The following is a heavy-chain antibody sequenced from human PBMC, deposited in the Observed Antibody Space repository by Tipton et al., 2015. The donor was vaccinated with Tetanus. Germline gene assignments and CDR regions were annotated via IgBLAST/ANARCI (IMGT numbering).Heavy chain of an antibody. Sequence: TLSLTCSIFGGSVSSGSYYWAWIRQPPGKGLEWIASIYFKGDTYYSPSLKSRVIIAVDTAQNLFSLRMTSVTAADTAVYYCARHFYGYWFDPWGQGALVTVSS. CDR1: GGSVSSGSYY. CDR2: IYFKGDT. J-gene: IGHJ5*02. CDR3: ARHFYGYWFDP. V-gene: IGHV4-39*01. D-gene: IGHD3-10*01.